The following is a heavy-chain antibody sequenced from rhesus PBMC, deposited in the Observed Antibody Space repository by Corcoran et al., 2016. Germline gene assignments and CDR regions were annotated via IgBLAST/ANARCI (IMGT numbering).Heavy chain of an antibody. V-gene: IGHV4-173*01. CDR2: ISGHGGST. J-gene: IGHJ4*01. D-gene: IGHD5-24*01. CDR1: GGSISSNY. Sequence: QLQLQESGPGLVKPSETLSLTCAVSGGSISSNYWSGIRQPPGKGLEWIGRISGHGGSTGYNPTLQGRDAISTDTSKNQFSVKRRCVTAADAAVYYCAGGPSSGCWGYFDYWGQGVLVTVSS. CDR3: AGGPSSGCWGYFDY.